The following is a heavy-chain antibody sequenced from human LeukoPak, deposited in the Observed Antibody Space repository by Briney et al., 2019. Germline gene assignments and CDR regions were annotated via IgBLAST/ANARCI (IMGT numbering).Heavy chain of an antibody. CDR2: INPNSGGT. V-gene: IGHV1-2*02. CDR1: GYTFTGYY. J-gene: IGHJ4*02. CDR3: ARALDIVPNGK. D-gene: IGHD5-12*01. Sequence: ASVKVSCKASGYTFTGYYMHWVRQASGQGLEWMGWINPNSGGTNYAQKFQGRVTMTRDTSTSTAYMELRSLRSDDTAVYYCARALDIVPNGKWGQGTLVTVSS.